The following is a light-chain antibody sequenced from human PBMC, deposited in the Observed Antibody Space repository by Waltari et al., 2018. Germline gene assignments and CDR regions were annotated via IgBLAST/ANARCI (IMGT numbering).Light chain of an antibody. V-gene: IGKV3-20*01. CDR3: QQYGTLPRT. CDR1: QTLSSNS. CDR2: GSF. Sequence: ELVLTQSPGTLSLSPGERATLSCRASQTLSSNSLACYQQKPGQAPRPIIYGSFNRATGIPDRFSGSGSGTDFTLTIIRLEPEDFAVYYCQQYGTLPRTFGQGTKVELK. J-gene: IGKJ1*01.